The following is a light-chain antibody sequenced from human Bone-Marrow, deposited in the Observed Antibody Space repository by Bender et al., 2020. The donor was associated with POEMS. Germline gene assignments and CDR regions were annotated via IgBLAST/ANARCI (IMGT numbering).Light chain of an antibody. CDR2: LNSDGSH. Sequence: QLVLTQSPTASASLGASVKLTCTLSSGYSNFAIAWHQQHAEKGPRYLMKLNSDGSHNKGDGIPDRFSGSKSGNTASLTVSGLQAEDDADYYCSSFAGSSSWVFGGGTKLTVL. CDR1: SGYSNFA. J-gene: IGLJ3*02. CDR3: SSFAGSSSWV. V-gene: IGLV4-69*01.